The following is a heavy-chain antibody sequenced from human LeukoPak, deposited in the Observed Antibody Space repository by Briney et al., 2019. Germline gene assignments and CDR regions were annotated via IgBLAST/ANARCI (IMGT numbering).Heavy chain of an antibody. Sequence: GGSLRLSCAASGFTFSSYAMSWVRQAPGKGLEWVSSISGSGGSTYYADSVKGRFTISRDNSKNTLYLQMNSLRAEDTAVYYCAKCVSSGYYFEFDYWGQGTLVTVSS. CDR3: AKCVSSGYYFEFDY. J-gene: IGHJ4*02. V-gene: IGHV3-23*01. D-gene: IGHD3-22*01. CDR2: ISGSGGST. CDR1: GFTFSSYA.